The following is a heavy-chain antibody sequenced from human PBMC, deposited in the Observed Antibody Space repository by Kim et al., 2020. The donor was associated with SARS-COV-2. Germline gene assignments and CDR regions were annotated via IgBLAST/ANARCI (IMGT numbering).Heavy chain of an antibody. J-gene: IGHJ6*02. D-gene: IGHD2-15*01. Sequence: SETLSLTCTVSGGSISSYYWSWIRQPPGKGLELNGYIYYSVSTNNNPSLKSRVTISVDTSKNQFSLKLSSVTAADAAVYYCARDQSGRYYYYGMDVWGQGTTVTVSS. CDR1: GGSISSYY. CDR2: IYYSVST. V-gene: IGHV4-59*01. CDR3: ARDQSGRYYYYGMDV.